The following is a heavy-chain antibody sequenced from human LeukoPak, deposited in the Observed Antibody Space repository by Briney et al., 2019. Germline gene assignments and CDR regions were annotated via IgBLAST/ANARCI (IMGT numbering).Heavy chain of an antibody. V-gene: IGHV4-59*11. CDR1: GGSLTYHY. CDR2: TYYSGSA. CDR3: ARDSLGSSWNGMDV. J-gene: IGHJ6*02. Sequence: SETLSLTCTVSGGSLTYHYWNWMRQSPGGGLEWIGYTYYSGSAYYNPSLKSRVTISVDTSKNQVYLKLDSVTAADTAAYYCARDSLGSSWNGMDVWGQGTTVTVSS. D-gene: IGHD6-13*01.